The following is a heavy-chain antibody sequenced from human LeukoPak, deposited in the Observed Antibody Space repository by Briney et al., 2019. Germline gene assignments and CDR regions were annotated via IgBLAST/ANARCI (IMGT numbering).Heavy chain of an antibody. J-gene: IGHJ4*02. Sequence: GGSLRLSCAASGFTFSSYEMNWVRQAPGKGLEWVSYISSSGSTIYYADSVKGRFTIPRDNAKNSLYLQMNSLRAEDTAVYYCARDQFDSSGWFDYWGQGTLVTVSS. CDR3: ARDQFDSSGWFDY. CDR1: GFTFSSYE. D-gene: IGHD6-19*01. V-gene: IGHV3-48*03. CDR2: ISSSGSTI.